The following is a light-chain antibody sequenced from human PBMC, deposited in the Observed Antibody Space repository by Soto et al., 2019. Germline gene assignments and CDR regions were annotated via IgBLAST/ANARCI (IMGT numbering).Light chain of an antibody. J-gene: IGKJ1*01. CDR1: QSVNFN. CDR3: QQYDNWPRT. CDR2: GAS. V-gene: IGKV3-15*01. Sequence: EIVMTQSPATLSVSPGERVTLSCRASQSVNFNLAWYQQKPGQAPRLLMYGASSRATGIPARFSGSGSRTEFTLSISSLQSEDFAVYYCQQYDNWPRTFGQGTKV.